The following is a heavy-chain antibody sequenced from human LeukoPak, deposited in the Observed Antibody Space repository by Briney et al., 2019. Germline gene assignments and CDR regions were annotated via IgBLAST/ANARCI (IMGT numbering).Heavy chain of an antibody. CDR1: GGSFSGYY. V-gene: IGHV4-34*01. Sequence: SETLSLTCAVYGGSFSGYYWSWIRQPPGKGLEWIGEINHSGSTNYNPSLKSRVTILVDTSKNQFSLKLSSVTAADTAVYYCAIAVAGYFDYWGQGTLVTVSS. D-gene: IGHD6-19*01. J-gene: IGHJ4*02. CDR2: INHSGST. CDR3: AIAVAGYFDY.